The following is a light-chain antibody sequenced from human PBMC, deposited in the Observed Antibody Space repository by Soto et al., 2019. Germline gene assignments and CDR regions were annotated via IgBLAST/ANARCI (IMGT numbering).Light chain of an antibody. J-gene: IGKJ5*01. V-gene: IGKV4-1*01. CDR2: WAS. CDR1: QSVLYSSNNKNY. Sequence: DIVMTQSPDSLAVSLGERATINCKSSQSVLYSSNNKNYLAWYQQKPGQPPKLLIYWASTRESGVPDRFSGSGSGTDFTLTISSLQAADVAVYYCQQYYNTPITFGQGTRLEI. CDR3: QQYYNTPIT.